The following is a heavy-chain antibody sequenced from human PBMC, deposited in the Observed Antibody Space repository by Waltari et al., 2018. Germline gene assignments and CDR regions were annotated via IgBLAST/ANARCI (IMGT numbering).Heavy chain of an antibody. J-gene: IGHJ4*01. V-gene: IGHV3-15*01. CDR3: TTDWDSIIQTNNSV. CDR2: NTSKSHGGTT. CDR1: GFTFTDAW. D-gene: IGHD2-21*01. Sequence: EVQLVESGGGLVNPGGSLTLSCVDSGFTFTDAWMGWVRQAPGKGRERGGRNTSKSHGGTTDDATSVKGGCTILRDDTKNRLYLQVSSLKSDDTARYYWTTDWDSIIQTNNSVWGQGTLGSVAS.